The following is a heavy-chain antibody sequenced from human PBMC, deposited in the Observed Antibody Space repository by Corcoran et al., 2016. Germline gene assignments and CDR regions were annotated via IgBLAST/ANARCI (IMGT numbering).Heavy chain of an antibody. CDR3: ARDKAYSGSPRGMDV. D-gene: IGHD1-26*01. J-gene: IGHJ6*02. V-gene: IGHV1-18*01. CDR2: ISAYNGNS. Sequence: QVQLVQSGAEVKKPGASVKVSCKASGYTFTSYGISWVRQAPGQGLEWMGWISAYNGNSNYAQKLQGRVTMTTDTSTSTAYKELRSLRSDDTAVYYCARDKAYSGSPRGMDVWGQGTTVTVSS. CDR1: GYTFTSYG.